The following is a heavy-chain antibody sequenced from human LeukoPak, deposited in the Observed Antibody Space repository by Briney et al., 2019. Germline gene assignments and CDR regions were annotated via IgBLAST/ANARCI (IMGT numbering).Heavy chain of an antibody. CDR1: GGSISTYY. CDR2: IYYSGST. Sequence: SETLSLTCSVSGGSISTYYWTWIRQPPGKGLEWIGYIYYSGSTNYNPSLKSRVTISLDTSKNQFSLKLSSVTAADTAVYYCAIRPYYGSGSYSELDYWGQGTLVTVSS. J-gene: IGHJ4*02. CDR3: AIRPYYGSGSYSELDY. D-gene: IGHD3-10*01. V-gene: IGHV4-59*01.